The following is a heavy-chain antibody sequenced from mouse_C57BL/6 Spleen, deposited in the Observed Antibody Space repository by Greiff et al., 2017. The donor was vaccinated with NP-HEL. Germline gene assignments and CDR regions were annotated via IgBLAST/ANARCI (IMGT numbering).Heavy chain of an antibody. J-gene: IGHJ3*01. D-gene: IGHD2-5*01. CDR3: ARKDYSNYSWFAY. CDR2: FVPNSGGT. CDR1: GYTFTSYW. V-gene: IGHV1-72*01. Sequence: QVQLQQPGAELVKPGASVKLSCKASGYTFTSYWMHWVKQRPGRGLEWIVRFVPNSGGTKYNEKFTSKATLTVDKPSSTAYMQLSSLTSEDSAVYYCARKDYSNYSWFAYWGQGTLVTVSA.